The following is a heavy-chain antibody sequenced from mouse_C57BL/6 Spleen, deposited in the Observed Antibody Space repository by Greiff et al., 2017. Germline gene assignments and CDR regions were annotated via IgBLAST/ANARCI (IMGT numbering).Heavy chain of an antibody. D-gene: IGHD1-1*01. V-gene: IGHV1-80*01. J-gene: IGHJ2*01. Sequence: VKLQESGAELVKPGASVKISCKASGYAFSSYWMNWVKQRPGKGLEWIGQIYPGDGDTNYNGKFKGKATLTADKSSSTAYMQLSSLTSEDSAVYFCARDGSSLYYFDYWGQGTTLTVSS. CDR1: GYAFSSYW. CDR3: ARDGSSLYYFDY. CDR2: IYPGDGDT.